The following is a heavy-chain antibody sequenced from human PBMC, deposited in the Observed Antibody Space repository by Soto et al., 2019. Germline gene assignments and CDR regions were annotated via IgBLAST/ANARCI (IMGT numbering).Heavy chain of an antibody. D-gene: IGHD1-1*01. CDR1: GYTFTNYG. CDR3: ARGDGNYFDY. CDR2: ISAYNGHT. Sequence: QVQLVQSGAEVKKPGASVKVSCKASGYTFTNYGITWLRQAPGQGPGWMGWISAYNGHTKYAQNLQGRVTMTTETSTSTAYMELTSLRSDDTALYYCARGDGNYFDYWGQGTVVTVSS. V-gene: IGHV1-18*01. J-gene: IGHJ4*02.